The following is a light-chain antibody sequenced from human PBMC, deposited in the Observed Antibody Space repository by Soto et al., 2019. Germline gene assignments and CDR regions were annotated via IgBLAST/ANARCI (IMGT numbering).Light chain of an antibody. CDR1: QSLIHSDGNTY. V-gene: IGKV2-30*02. CDR3: MQGTHWPWT. Sequence: DVVMTQSPLSLPVTLGQPASISCRSSQSLIHSDGNTYLNWFQQRPGQSPRRLIYKVSDRDSGGPDRVTGSGAGTDFTLKISRVEAEDVGVYYCMQGTHWPWTFGQGTEVEIK. CDR2: KVS. J-gene: IGKJ1*01.